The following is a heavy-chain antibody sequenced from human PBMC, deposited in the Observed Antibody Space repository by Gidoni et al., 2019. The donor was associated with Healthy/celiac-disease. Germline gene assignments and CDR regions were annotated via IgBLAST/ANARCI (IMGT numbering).Heavy chain of an antibody. V-gene: IGHV4-39*01. Sequence: QLQLQESGPGLVKPSETLSLTCTVSGGSISSSSYYWGWIRQPPGKGLEWIGSIYYSGSTYYNPSLKSRVTISVDTSKNQFSLKLSSVTAADTAVYYCARIWGQYQLPHDGYYFDYWGQGTLVTVSS. D-gene: IGHD2-2*01. CDR2: IYYSGST. CDR3: ARIWGQYQLPHDGYYFDY. CDR1: GGSISSSSYY. J-gene: IGHJ4*02.